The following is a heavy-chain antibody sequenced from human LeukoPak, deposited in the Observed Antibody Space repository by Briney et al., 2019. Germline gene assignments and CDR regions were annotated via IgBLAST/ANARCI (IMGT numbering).Heavy chain of an antibody. Sequence: SETLSLTCAVYGGSFSGYYWSWIRQPPGKGLEWIGEINHSGSTSYNPSLKSRVTISVDTSKNQFSLKLSSVTAADTAVYYCARLNRLEGITYYDFWSGPHGYFDYWGQGTLVTVSS. CDR1: GGSFSGYY. CDR2: INHSGST. CDR3: ARLNRLEGITYYDFWSGPHGYFDY. V-gene: IGHV4-34*01. D-gene: IGHD3-3*01. J-gene: IGHJ4*02.